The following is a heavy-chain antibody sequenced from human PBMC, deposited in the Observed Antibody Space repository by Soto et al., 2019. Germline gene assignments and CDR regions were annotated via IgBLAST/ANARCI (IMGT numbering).Heavy chain of an antibody. D-gene: IGHD1-26*01. CDR1: GFTFSSYG. CDR3: AREFSGRELLPFDY. V-gene: IGHV3-33*01. CDR2: IWYDGSNK. Sequence: QVQLVESGGGVVQPGRSLRLSCAASGFTFSSYGMHWVRQAPGKGLEWVAVIWYDGSNKHYADSVKGRFTISRDNSKNTLYLQMNSLRAEDTAVYYCAREFSGRELLPFDYWGQGTLVTVSS. J-gene: IGHJ4*02.